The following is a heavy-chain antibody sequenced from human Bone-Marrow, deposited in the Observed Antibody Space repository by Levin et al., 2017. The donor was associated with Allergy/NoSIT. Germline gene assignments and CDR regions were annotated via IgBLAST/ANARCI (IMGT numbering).Heavy chain of an antibody. Sequence: HTGGSLRLSCAASGFTFSSYFMTWVRQAPGKGLEWVANIKQDESEKYYVDSVKGRFTISRDNAGNSLYLQMNSLRADDTAVYYCARYVRVPAAREYYVDYWGQGTLVTVSS. CDR2: IKQDESEK. CDR1: GFTFSSYF. J-gene: IGHJ4*02. CDR3: ARYVRVPAAREYYVDY. V-gene: IGHV3-7*01. D-gene: IGHD2-2*01.